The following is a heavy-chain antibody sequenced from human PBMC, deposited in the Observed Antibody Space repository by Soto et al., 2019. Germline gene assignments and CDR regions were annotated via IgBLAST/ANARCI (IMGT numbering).Heavy chain of an antibody. CDR2: IIPLFGTA. CDR1: GGTFSSYA. CDR3: ARDAAVVVTATPSAAYFRDGMDV. Sequence: QVQLVQSGAEVKKPGSSVKVSCKASGGTFSSYAISWVRQAPGQGLEWMGGIIPLFGTANYAQKFQGRVMITADESTSTAYMELSSLRSEDTAVYYCARDAAVVVTATPSAAYFRDGMDVWGQGTTVTVSS. V-gene: IGHV1-69*01. D-gene: IGHD2-21*02. J-gene: IGHJ6*02.